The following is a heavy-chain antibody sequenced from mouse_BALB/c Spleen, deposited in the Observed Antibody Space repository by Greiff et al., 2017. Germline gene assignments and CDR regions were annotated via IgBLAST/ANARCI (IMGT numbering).Heavy chain of an antibody. CDR2: INPSTGYT. J-gene: IGHJ3*01. V-gene: IGHV1-7*01. D-gene: IGHD1-2*01. CDR3: ARGLRPAWFAY. CDR1: GYTFTSYW. Sequence: QVQLQQSGAELAKPGASVKMSCKASGYTFTSYWMHWVKQRPGQGLEWIGYINPSTGYTEYNQKFKDKATLTADKSSSTAYMQLSSLTSEDSAVYYCARGLRPAWFAYWGQGTLVTVSA.